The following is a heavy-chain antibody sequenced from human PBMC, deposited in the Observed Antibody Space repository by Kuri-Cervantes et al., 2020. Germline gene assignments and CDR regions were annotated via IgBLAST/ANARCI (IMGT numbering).Heavy chain of an antibody. Sequence: SVKVSCKASGYTFTSYGISWVRQAPGQGLEWMGRIIPIFGTANYAQKFQGRVTITADESTSTAYMELSSLRSEDTAVYYCAVSLRFLEWLDYYYYGMDVWGQGTTVTVSS. D-gene: IGHD3-3*01. V-gene: IGHV1-69*13. CDR3: AVSLRFLEWLDYYYYGMDV. CDR2: IIPIFGTA. CDR1: GYTFTSYG. J-gene: IGHJ6*02.